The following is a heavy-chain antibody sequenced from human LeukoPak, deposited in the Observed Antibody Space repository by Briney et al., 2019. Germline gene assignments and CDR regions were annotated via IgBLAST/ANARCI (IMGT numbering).Heavy chain of an antibody. J-gene: IGHJ4*02. CDR3: ARGVVGYCGSSNFYGGGDY. D-gene: IGHD2-2*01. CDR1: GYTFTMYD. CDR2: MNPKSGNT. V-gene: IGHV1-8*01. Sequence: GASVSVSSTASGYTFTMYDINWVRQAPGQGGGWMGGMNPKSGNTGYTQKFQGRVTITRNTTIKTAYMEMSSLRSEDTAVYYCARGVVGYCGSSNFYGGGDYWGQGTLVTVSS.